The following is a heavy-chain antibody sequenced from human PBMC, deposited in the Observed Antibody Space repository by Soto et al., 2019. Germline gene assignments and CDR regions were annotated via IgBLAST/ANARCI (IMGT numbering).Heavy chain of an antibody. CDR3: ARGPSGFYDSSGYYGWFDP. D-gene: IGHD3-22*01. V-gene: IGHV4-30-2*01. J-gene: IGHJ5*02. CDR1: GGSISSGGYS. Sequence: QLQLQESGSGLVKPSQTLSLTCAVSGGSISSGGYSWSWIRQPPGKGLEWIGYIYHSGSTYYNPSLKSRVPTSVDRSKNQLSLKLSSVTAADTAVYYCARGPSGFYDSSGYYGWFDPWGQGTLVTVSS. CDR2: IYHSGST.